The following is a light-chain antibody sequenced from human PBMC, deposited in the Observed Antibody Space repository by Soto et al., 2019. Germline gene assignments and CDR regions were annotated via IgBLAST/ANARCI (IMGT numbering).Light chain of an antibody. J-gene: IGKJ1*01. CDR2: AAY. CDR1: QSISTY. CDR3: QQSYSTPPT. V-gene: IGKV1-39*01. Sequence: DIQMTQSPSSLSASVGDRVTITCRASQSISTYLNWYQQTPGKAHKLLIYAAYSLQSGVPSRFSGSGSGTDFTLTIRSLHPEDSATYYCQQSYSTPPTFGQGTKVDI.